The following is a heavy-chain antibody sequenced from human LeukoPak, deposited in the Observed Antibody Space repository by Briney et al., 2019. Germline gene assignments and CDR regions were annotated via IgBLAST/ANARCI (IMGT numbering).Heavy chain of an antibody. CDR3: ARGLIVALTSTPDPYVVQGRSSWFDP. CDR1: GGSFSGYY. J-gene: IGHJ5*02. Sequence: SETLSLTCAVYGGSFSGYYWSWIRQSPGKGLEWIGEINQSGSTNYNPSLKSRVTISVDTSKNQFSLKLSSVTAADTAVYYCARGLIVALTSTPDPYVVQGRSSWFDPWGQGTLVTVSS. CDR2: INQSGST. D-gene: IGHD2/OR15-2a*01. V-gene: IGHV4-34*01.